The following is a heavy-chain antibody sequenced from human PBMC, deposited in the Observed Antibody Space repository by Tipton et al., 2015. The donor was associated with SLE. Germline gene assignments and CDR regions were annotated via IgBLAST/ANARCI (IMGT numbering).Heavy chain of an antibody. CDR3: ARDTLKIQVVRAPTSLTY. CDR1: GYSFTAYY. Sequence: QLVQSGAEVKRPGASVKVSCKASGYSFTAYYIHWVRQAPGQGPEWMGWINPDSGATNFAQKFNGRVTMTRDTSLSTIYMDLRRLTSDDTAVYFCARDTLKIQVVRAPTSLTYWGQGTLVAVSS. CDR2: INPDSGAT. J-gene: IGHJ4*02. V-gene: IGHV1-2*02. D-gene: IGHD3-10*01.